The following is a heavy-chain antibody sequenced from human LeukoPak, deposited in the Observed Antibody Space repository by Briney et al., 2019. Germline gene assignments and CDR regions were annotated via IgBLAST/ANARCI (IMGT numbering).Heavy chain of an antibody. J-gene: IGHJ4*02. CDR1: GFTFSSSA. D-gene: IGHD3-22*01. V-gene: IGHV3-48*04. CDR2: ISSSGSTI. CDR3: ARVYDSSGYYDY. Sequence: PGGSLRLSCAASGFTFSSSAMSWVRQAPGKGLEWVSYISSSGSTIYYADSVKGRFTISRDNAKNSLYLQMNSLRAEDTAVYYCARVYDSSGYYDYWGQGTLVTVSS.